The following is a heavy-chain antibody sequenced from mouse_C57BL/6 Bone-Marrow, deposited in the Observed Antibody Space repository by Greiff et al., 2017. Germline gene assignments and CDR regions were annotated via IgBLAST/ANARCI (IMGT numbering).Heavy chain of an antibody. CDR3: ARDDDYDGFAY. J-gene: IGHJ3*01. Sequence: EVKLVESGPGLVKPSQSLSLTCSVTGYSITSGYYWNWIRQFPGNKLEWMGYISYDGSNNYHPSLKNRISITRDTSKNQFFLKLNSVTTEDTATYYCARDDDYDGFAYWGQGTLVTVSA. D-gene: IGHD2-4*01. CDR1: GYSITSGYY. CDR2: ISYDGSN. V-gene: IGHV3-6*01.